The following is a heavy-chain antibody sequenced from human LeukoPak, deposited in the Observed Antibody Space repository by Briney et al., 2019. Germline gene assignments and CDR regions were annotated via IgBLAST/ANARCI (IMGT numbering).Heavy chain of an antibody. V-gene: IGHV1-2*02. Sequence: ASVKVSCKASGYTFTGYYMHWVRQAPGQGLEWMGWINPNSGGTNYAQKFQGRVTMTRDTSISTAYMELSRLRSEDTAVYYCARDKYYCSSTSCYNWFDPWGQGTLVTVSS. D-gene: IGHD2-2*01. J-gene: IGHJ5*02. CDR3: ARDKYYCSSTSCYNWFDP. CDR1: GYTFTGYY. CDR2: INPNSGGT.